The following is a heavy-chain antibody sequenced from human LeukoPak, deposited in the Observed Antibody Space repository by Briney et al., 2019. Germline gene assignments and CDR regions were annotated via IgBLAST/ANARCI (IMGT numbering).Heavy chain of an antibody. CDR3: ARGRSGYDYFDY. Sequence: SQTLSLTCAISGDSVSSNSAAWNWIRQFPSKGLNWLGRTYYRTKWSHDYAISVKSRLIINPDTSETQFSLQLISVTPDDTAVYYCARGRSGYDYFDYWGQGTVVTVSS. D-gene: IGHD5-12*01. CDR1: GDSVSSNSAA. J-gene: IGHJ4*02. CDR2: TYYRTKWSH. V-gene: IGHV6-1*01.